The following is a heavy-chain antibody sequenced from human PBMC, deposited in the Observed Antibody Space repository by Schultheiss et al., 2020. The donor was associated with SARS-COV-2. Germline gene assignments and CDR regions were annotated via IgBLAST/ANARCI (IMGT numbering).Heavy chain of an antibody. CDR2: IYSGGST. CDR3: ARGSGPVYYYGSGSYYPFDY. D-gene: IGHD3-10*01. Sequence: GSLRLSCAASGFTFSDYYMSWVRQAPGKGLEWVSVIYSGGSTYYADSVKGRFTISRDNSKNTLYLQMNSLRAEDTAVYYCARGSGPVYYYGSGSYYPFDYWGQGTLVTVSS. J-gene: IGHJ4*02. V-gene: IGHV3-66*02. CDR1: GFTFSDYY.